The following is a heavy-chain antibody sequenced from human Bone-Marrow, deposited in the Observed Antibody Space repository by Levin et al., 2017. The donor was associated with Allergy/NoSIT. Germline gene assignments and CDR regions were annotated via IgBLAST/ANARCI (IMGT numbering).Heavy chain of an antibody. CDR2: IIYSGSFD. J-gene: IGHJ4*02. D-gene: IGHD6-6*01. CDR3: AKTHSSSTSIFPVDY. CDR1: GFTFSNYG. V-gene: IGHV3-30*18. Sequence: GESLKISCAASGFTFSNYGMHWVRQAPGKGLEWVALIIYSGSFDYYADSVKGRFSISRDNSKNTLYLHMNSLRPEDTAMYYCAKTHSSSTSIFPVDYWGPGTLVTVSS.